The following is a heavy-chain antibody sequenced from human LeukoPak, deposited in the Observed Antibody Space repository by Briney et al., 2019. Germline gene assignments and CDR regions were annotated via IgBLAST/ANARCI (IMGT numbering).Heavy chain of an antibody. D-gene: IGHD6-19*01. CDR3: ARVLGKIAVAGTVFDY. CDR2: ISAYNGNT. Sequence: ASVKVSCKASGYTFTSYGISWVRQNPGQGLECMGWISAYNGNTNYAQKLQGRVTMTTDTSTSTAYMELRSLRSDDTAVYYCARVLGKIAVAGTVFDYWGQGTLVTVSS. J-gene: IGHJ4*02. CDR1: GYTFTSYG. V-gene: IGHV1-18*01.